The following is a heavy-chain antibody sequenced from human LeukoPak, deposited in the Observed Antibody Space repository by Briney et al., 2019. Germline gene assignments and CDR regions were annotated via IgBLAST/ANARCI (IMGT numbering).Heavy chain of an antibody. CDR2: IKQDGSEK. CDR3: ARLVAATLFDY. Sequence: GGSLRLSCAASGFTFSSYGMHWVRQAPGKGLEWVANIKQDGSEKYYVDSVKGRFTISRDNAKNSLYLQMNSLRAEDTAVYYCARLVAATLFDYWGQGTLVTVSS. CDR1: GFTFSSYG. J-gene: IGHJ4*02. V-gene: IGHV3-7*01. D-gene: IGHD2-15*01.